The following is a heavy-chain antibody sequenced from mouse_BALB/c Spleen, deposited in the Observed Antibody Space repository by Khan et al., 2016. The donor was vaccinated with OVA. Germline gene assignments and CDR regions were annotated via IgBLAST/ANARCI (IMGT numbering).Heavy chain of an antibody. CDR2: ISSGGHYT. D-gene: IGHD2-1*01. J-gene: IGHJ4*01. Sequence: EVQLVESGGGLVKPGGSLILSCSACGFTFSTYGMPWVRQTPEKRLEWVATISSGGHYTFYPDSVKGRFTISRDNAKNTLYPQMSSLRSEDTAMYYFTSSLVNYRAVDYWGQGTSVTVSS. V-gene: IGHV5-9-3*01. CDR1: GFTFSTYG. CDR3: TSSLVNYRAVDY.